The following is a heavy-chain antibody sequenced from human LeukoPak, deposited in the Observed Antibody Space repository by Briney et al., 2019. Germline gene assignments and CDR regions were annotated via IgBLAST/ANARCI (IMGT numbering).Heavy chain of an antibody. CDR2: IYYSGST. V-gene: IGHV4-59*12. Sequence: SETLSLTCTVSGGSISSYYWSWIRQPPGKGLEWIGYIYYSGSTNYNPSLKSRVTISVDTSKNQFSLKLSSVTAADTAVYYCARDANYYYDSSGYYPSWGQGTLVTVSS. CDR1: GGSISSYY. J-gene: IGHJ5*02. D-gene: IGHD3-22*01. CDR3: ARDANYYYDSSGYYPS.